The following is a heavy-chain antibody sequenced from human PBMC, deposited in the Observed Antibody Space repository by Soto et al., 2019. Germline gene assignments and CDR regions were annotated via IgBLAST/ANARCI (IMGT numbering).Heavy chain of an antibody. CDR1: GFTFSTYA. CDR2: ISHTGDNT. CDR3: AKKRGSACVAGTCYYFDD. Sequence: EVQLLESGGGLVQPGESLRLSCAASGFTFSTYAMNWVRQAPGKGLEWVSTISHTGDNTFYADSVKGRFTISRDNSKNTVYLQLNSLRTEDTAIYYCAKKRGSACVAGTCYYFDDWGQGTLVTVSS. V-gene: IGHV3-23*01. D-gene: IGHD2-15*01. J-gene: IGHJ4*02.